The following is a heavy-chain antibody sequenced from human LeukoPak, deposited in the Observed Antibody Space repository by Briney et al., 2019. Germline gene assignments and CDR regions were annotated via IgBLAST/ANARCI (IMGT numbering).Heavy chain of an antibody. J-gene: IGHJ4*02. Sequence: SETLSLTCTVSGGSISSGDYYWSWIRQPPGKGLEWIGYIYYSGSTYYNPSLKSRVTISVDTSKNQFSLKLSPVTAADTAVYYCARGYSYGYYYFDYWGQGTLVTVSS. CDR1: GGSISSGDYY. V-gene: IGHV4-30-4*01. D-gene: IGHD5-18*01. CDR3: ARGYSYGYYYFDY. CDR2: IYYSGST.